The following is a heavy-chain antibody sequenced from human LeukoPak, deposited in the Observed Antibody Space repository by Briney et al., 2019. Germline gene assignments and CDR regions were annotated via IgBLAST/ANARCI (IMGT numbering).Heavy chain of an antibody. J-gene: IGHJ5*02. CDR3: TTWKYYDILTGLNWFDP. CDR1: GFTFSNAW. V-gene: IGHV3-15*01. CDR2: SKTDGGTT. Sequence: GGSLTLSCAASGFTFSNAWMKSKTDGGTTDYAAPVKGRFTISRDDSKNTLYLQMNSLKTEDTAVYYCTTWKYYDILTGLNWFDPWGQGTLVTVSS. D-gene: IGHD3-9*01.